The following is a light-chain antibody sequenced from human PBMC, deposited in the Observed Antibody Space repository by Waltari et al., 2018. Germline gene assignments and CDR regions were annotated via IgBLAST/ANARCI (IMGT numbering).Light chain of an antibody. CDR3: SSYSRSDVVV. J-gene: IGLJ2*01. Sequence: QSALTQPPSASGSLGQSVTISCTGTSTDVGGYNYFSWYQQHPGKAPNLIVYEVFQRPSGVPDRFSGSKSGDTASLTVSGLRAEDEALYYCSSYSRSDVVVFGGGTKLTVL. V-gene: IGLV2-8*01. CDR2: EVF. CDR1: STDVGGYNY.